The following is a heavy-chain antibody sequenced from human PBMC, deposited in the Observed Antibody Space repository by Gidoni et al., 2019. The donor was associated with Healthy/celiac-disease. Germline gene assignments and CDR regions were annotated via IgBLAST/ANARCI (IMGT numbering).Heavy chain of an antibody. CDR2: ISPIFGTA. D-gene: IGHD3-10*01. Sequence: QVQLVQSGAEVKKPGSSAKASCKASGCTLRRYAISWGRQVPGQGLEWMGWISPIFGTANYTQKFQGGVTRTADDTTSTAYMELSSLRSEDTAVYYGASSGSGVRGGLYYFDYWGQGTLVTVSS. CDR3: ASSGSGVRGGLYYFDY. V-gene: IGHV1-69*01. J-gene: IGHJ4*02. CDR1: GCTLRRYA.